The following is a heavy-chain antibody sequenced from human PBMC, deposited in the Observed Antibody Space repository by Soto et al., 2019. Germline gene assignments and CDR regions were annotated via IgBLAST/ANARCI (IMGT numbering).Heavy chain of an antibody. D-gene: IGHD6-13*01. Sequence: GGSLRLSCAASGFTFSSYSMNWVRQAPGKGLEWVSYISSSSSTIYYADSVKGRFTISRDNAKNSLYLQMNSLRDEDTAVYYCARDPQVRIAARDYYGMDVWGQGTTVTVSS. CDR3: ARDPQVRIAARDYYGMDV. CDR2: ISSSSSTI. J-gene: IGHJ6*02. CDR1: GFTFSSYS. V-gene: IGHV3-48*02.